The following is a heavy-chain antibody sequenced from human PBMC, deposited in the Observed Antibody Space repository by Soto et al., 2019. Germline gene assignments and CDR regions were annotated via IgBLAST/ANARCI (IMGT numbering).Heavy chain of an antibody. CDR3: ARVGIPIDY. CDR2: ISANNGNT. D-gene: IGHD3-3*01. V-gene: IGHV1-18*01. CDR1: GYTFTNFG. Sequence: QVQLVQSGAEVKKPGASVKVSCKASGYTFTNFGISWVRQAPGQGLEWMGWISANNGNTNYAQKFQGRVTLTTVIFASIAYRELRSPRSDDTALYFCARVGIPIDYMGQGTLCTVS. J-gene: IGHJ4*02.